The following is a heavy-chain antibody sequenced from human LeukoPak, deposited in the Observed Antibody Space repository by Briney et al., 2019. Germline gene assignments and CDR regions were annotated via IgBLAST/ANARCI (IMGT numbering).Heavy chain of an antibody. D-gene: IGHD6-13*01. CDR3: ASYSSSWYYFDY. J-gene: IGHJ4*02. CDR2: IYYSGST. V-gene: IGHV4-59*01. CDR1: GGSISSYY. Sequence: PSETLSLTCTVSGGSISSYYWGWIRQPPGKGLEWIGYIYYSGSTNYNPSLKSRVTISVDTSKNQLSLKLSSVTAADTAVYYCASYSSSWYYFDYWGQGTLVTVSS.